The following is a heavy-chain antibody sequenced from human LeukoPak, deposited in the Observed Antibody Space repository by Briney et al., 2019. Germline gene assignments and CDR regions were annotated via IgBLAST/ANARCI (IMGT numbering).Heavy chain of an antibody. J-gene: IGHJ4*02. CDR3: ARVRYSNYVSFGY. Sequence: SETLSLTCTVSGGSISSDNPYWSWIRQPAGKGLEWIGRIYSSGSTNYNPSLKSRVTISVDTSKNQFSLRLRSVTAADTAVYYCARVRYSNYVSFGYWGQGTLVTVSS. CDR2: IYSSGST. CDR1: GGSISSDNPY. D-gene: IGHD4-11*01. V-gene: IGHV4-61*02.